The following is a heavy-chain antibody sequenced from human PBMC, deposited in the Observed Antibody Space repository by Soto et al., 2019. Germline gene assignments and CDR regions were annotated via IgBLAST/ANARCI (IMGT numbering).Heavy chain of an antibody. CDR1: GYTFSVYY. CDR2: FKPTGGGST. D-gene: IGHD3-10*01. CDR3: ASDYGSWVEMDD. J-gene: IGHJ6*02. Sequence: QVQLVQSGAEVKKPGASVKLSCKPSGYTFSVYYVHWVRQAPGQGLEWLGVFKPTGGGSTSYAQRFQGRVTVTSDTSTITVYMELGSLRFDGTAVFFCASDYGSWVEMDDWGQGTRVTVSS. V-gene: IGHV1-46*01.